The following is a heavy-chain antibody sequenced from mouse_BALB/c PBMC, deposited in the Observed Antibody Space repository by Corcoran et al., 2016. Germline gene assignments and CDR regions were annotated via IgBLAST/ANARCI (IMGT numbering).Heavy chain of an antibody. CDR3: ARRNLAMDY. Sequence: QVQLQQSGAELMKPGASVKISCKATGYTFSSYWLEWVKQRPGHGLEWIGEILPGSGSTNYNEKFKGKATFTADTSSNTAYMQLSSLTSEDSAVYYCARRNLAMDYWGQGTSVTVSS. CDR1: GYTFSSYW. J-gene: IGHJ4*01. V-gene: IGHV1-9*01. CDR2: ILPGSGST.